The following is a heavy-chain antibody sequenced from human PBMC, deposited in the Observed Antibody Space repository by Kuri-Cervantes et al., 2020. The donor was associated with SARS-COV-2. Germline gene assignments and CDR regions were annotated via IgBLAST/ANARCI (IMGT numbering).Heavy chain of an antibody. CDR3: ARDVKYDFWSGSPYYYYYMDV. CDR1: GFTFDDYG. J-gene: IGHJ6*03. CDR2: INWNGGST. V-gene: IGHV3-20*04. D-gene: IGHD3-3*01. Sequence: ETLSLTCAASGFTFDDYGMSWVRQAPGKGLEWVSGINWNGGSTGYADSVKGRFTISRDNAKNSLYLQMNSLRAEDTALYYCARDVKYDFWSGSPYYYYYMDVWGKGTTVTVSS.